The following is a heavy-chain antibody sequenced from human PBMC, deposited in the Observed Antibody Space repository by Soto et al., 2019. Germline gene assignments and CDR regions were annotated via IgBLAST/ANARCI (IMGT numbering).Heavy chain of an antibody. CDR1: GDSISSGGHY. CDR2: IYHSGNT. D-gene: IGHD4-17*01. CDR3: VRHTVTPSSHWFDP. Sequence: QVQLQESGPGLVKPSQTLSLTCIVSGDSISSGGHYWSWIRQHPGKGLEWIGYIYHSGNTYYNPSLYGRVKISVDTFKKHVSLTVRYLTAGATAIYYSVRHTVTPSSHWFDPWGQGTQVSVSS. V-gene: IGHV4-31*03. J-gene: IGHJ5*02.